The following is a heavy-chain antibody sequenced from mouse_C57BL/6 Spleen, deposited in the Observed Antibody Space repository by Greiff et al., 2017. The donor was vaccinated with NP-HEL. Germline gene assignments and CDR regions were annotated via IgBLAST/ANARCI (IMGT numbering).Heavy chain of an antibody. CDR2: IDPSDSET. V-gene: IGHV1-52*01. D-gene: IGHD2-1*01. Sequence: VQLQQSGAELVRPGSSVKLSCKASGYTFTSYWMHWVKQRPIQGLEWIGNIDPSDSETHYNQKFKDKATLTVDKSSSTAYMQLSSLTSEDSAVYYCARFNYGNYDWYFDVWGTGTTVTVSS. CDR1: GYTFTSYW. J-gene: IGHJ1*03. CDR3: ARFNYGNYDWYFDV.